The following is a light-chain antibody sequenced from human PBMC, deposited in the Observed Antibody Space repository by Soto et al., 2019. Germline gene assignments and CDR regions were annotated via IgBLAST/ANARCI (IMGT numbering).Light chain of an antibody. CDR1: QAISTW. Sequence: DIQMTQSPSSVSASVGDRVTITCRASQAISTWFSWYQQKPGKDPKLLIYAASNLKTGGPSRFSGSGSGTDFTLTISSLQPEDFATYYCQQDNSFPRTFGQGTKVEIK. CDR2: AAS. V-gene: IGKV1D-12*01. CDR3: QQDNSFPRT. J-gene: IGKJ1*01.